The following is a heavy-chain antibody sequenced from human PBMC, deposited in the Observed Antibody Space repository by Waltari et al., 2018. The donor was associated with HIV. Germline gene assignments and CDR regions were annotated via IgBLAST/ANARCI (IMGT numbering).Heavy chain of an antibody. CDR3: ASPTRTRYSSGWYSAFDI. CDR2: IIPIFGTA. D-gene: IGHD6-19*01. V-gene: IGHV1-69*01. Sequence: QVQLVQSGAEVKKPGSSVKVSCKASGGTFSSYAISWVRQAPGQGLEWMGGIIPIFGTANYAQKFQGRVTITADESTSTAYMELSSLRSEDTAVYYCASPTRTRYSSGWYSAFDIWGQGTMVTVSS. J-gene: IGHJ3*02. CDR1: GGTFSSYA.